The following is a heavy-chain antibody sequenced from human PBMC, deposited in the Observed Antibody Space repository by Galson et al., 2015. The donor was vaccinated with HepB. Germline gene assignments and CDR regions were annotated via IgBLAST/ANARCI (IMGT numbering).Heavy chain of an antibody. J-gene: IGHJ3*02. Sequence: SLRLSCAASGFTFSNAWMSWVRQAPGKGLEWVGRIKSKTDGGTTDYAAPVKGRFTISRDDSINTLYLQMNSLKTEDTAVYYCTTSYSSGWETDAFDIWGQGTMVTVSS. V-gene: IGHV3-15*01. CDR1: GFTFSNAW. CDR3: TTSYSSGWETDAFDI. D-gene: IGHD6-19*01. CDR2: IKSKTDGGTT.